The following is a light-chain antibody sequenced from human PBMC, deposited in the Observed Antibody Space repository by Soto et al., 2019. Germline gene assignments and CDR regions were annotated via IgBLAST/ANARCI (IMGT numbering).Light chain of an antibody. J-gene: IGLJ1*01. V-gene: IGLV2-8*01. CDR3: SSYAGRNNFV. CDR2: EVT. CDR1: SSDVGGYDY. Sequence: QSALTQPPSASGSPGQSVTISCTGTSSDVGGYDYVSWYQQHPGKAPKLMIYEVTKRPSGVPDRFSGSKSGNTASLTVSGLQSGDGADYYCSSYAGRNNFVFGTGTKLTVL.